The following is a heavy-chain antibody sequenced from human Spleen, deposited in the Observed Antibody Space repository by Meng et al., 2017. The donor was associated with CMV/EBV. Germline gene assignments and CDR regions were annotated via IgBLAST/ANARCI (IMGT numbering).Heavy chain of an antibody. CDR1: GFNFENYA. Sequence: SLKISCAGSGFNFENYAMHWVRQAPGKGLEWVSSVSWNSGNMGYADSVEGRFTISRDNAKKSVYLQMNSLRPEDTALYYCAKGPGYQAAKFYFDYWGQGTLVIISS. CDR2: VSWNSGNM. V-gene: IGHV3-9*01. J-gene: IGHJ4*02. CDR3: AKGPGYQAAKFYFDY. D-gene: IGHD6-25*01.